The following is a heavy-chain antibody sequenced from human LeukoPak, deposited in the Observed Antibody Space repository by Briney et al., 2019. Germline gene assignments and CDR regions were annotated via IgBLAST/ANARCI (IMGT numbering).Heavy chain of an antibody. V-gene: IGHV4-61*01. J-gene: IGHJ4*02. CDR3: ATRQAAGPFDY. CDR2: IYYTGST. Sequence: SETLSLTCTVSGGSVNSGSYYWSWIRQPPGKGLEWIAYIYYTGSTIYNPSLKSRVTISVDTSKNQFSLKLTSVTAADTAVYYCATRQAAGPFDYWGQGTLVTVSS. D-gene: IGHD6-13*01. CDR1: GGSVNSGSYY.